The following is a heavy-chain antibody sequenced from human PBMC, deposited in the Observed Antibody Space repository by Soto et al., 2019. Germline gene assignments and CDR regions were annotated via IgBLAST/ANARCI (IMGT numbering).Heavy chain of an antibody. J-gene: IGHJ4*02. V-gene: IGHV4-59*08. CDR1: GGSISSYY. CDR2: IYYSGST. CDR3: ARQYCSSTSCQPVFDY. D-gene: IGHD2-2*01. Sequence: SETLSLTCTVSGGSISSYYWSWIRQSPGKGLEWIGYIYYSGSTNYNPSIKSRVTQSVDTSKNQFSLKLRSVTAADTAVYFCARQYCSSTSCQPVFDYWGQGTLVTVSS.